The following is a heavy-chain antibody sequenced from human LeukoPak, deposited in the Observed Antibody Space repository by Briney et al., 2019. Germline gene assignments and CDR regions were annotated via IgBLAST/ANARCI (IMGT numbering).Heavy chain of an antibody. CDR2: INHSGST. J-gene: IGHJ4*02. CDR1: GGSFSGYY. CDR3: ARTVLDSSGWYFFY. Sequence: PSETLSLTCAVYGGSFSGYYWSWIRQPPGKGLEWIGEINHSGSTNYNPSLKSRVTISVDTSKNQFSLKLSSVTAADTAVYYCARTVLDSSGWYFFYWGQGTLVTVSS. V-gene: IGHV4-34*01. D-gene: IGHD6-19*01.